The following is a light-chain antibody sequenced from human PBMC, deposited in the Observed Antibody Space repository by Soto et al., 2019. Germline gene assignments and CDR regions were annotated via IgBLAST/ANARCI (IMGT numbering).Light chain of an antibody. Sequence: DSQITQSPSTLSASVVDRVTITCRASQSISSWLAWYQQKPGKAPKLLIYDASSLESGVPSRFSGSGSGTEFTLTISSLQPDDFATYYCQQYNSYSPTFGQGTKVDIK. J-gene: IGKJ1*01. CDR3: QQYNSYSPT. CDR1: QSISSW. CDR2: DAS. V-gene: IGKV1-5*01.